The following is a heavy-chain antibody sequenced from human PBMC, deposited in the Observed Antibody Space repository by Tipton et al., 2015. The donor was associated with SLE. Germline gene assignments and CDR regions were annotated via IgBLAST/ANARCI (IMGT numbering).Heavy chain of an antibody. CDR3: ARSVGGFGMDA. J-gene: IGHJ6*02. D-gene: IGHD4-23*01. V-gene: IGHV4-34*01. CDR2: ITHGST. CDR1: GGSFSDFY. Sequence: TLSLTCAVYGGSFSDFYWNWIRQPPGQGLVWIGEITHGSTNYNPSLKSRVTISVDMSKNQFSLKLTSVTAADTAIYYCARSVGGFGMDAWGHGTTVTVSS.